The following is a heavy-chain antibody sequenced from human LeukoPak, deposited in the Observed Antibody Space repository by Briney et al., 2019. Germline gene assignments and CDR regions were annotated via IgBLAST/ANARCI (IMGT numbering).Heavy chain of an antibody. CDR3: AKMTTISGPNNWPDP. V-gene: IGHV3-48*03. CDR1: GFTFSNYE. CDR2: ISSSASTI. Sequence: GGSLRLSCAASGFTFSNYEMNWVRQAPGKGLEWVSYISSSASTIYYADSVKGRFTISRDNAKNSLYLQMNSLRAEDTAVYYCAKMTTISGPNNWPDPWGQGTLVTVSS. J-gene: IGHJ5*02. D-gene: IGHD5-24*01.